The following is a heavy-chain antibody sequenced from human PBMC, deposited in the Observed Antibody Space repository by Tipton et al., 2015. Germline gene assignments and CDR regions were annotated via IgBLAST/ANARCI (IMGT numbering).Heavy chain of an antibody. CDR2: FYTSGSS. D-gene: IGHD6-13*01. Sequence: LRLSCSVSGDSISNYYWSWVRQPAGKGLEWIGRFYTSGSSYYNPSLKRRVTMSIDTPKSQFSLKLSSVTAADTAVYYCARRIAAAHADYWGQGTLVTVSS. J-gene: IGHJ4*02. V-gene: IGHV4-4*07. CDR3: ARRIAAAHADY. CDR1: GDSISNYY.